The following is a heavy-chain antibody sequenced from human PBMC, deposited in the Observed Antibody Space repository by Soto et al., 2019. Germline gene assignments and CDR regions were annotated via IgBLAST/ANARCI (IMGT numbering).Heavy chain of an antibody. CDR3: ARGGTSGKYNWFDP. CDR2: IYYGGST. Sequence: PSETLSLTCPVSGDSLSSGGYYWSCVRQHPGMGLEWIGYIYYGGSTYYTPSLKSRVTISVDTSKNQCSLKLSSVNAADTAVYYCARGGTSGKYNWFDPWGQGTLVTVSS. J-gene: IGHJ5*02. V-gene: IGHV4-31*03. D-gene: IGHD2-2*01. CDR1: GDSLSSGGYY.